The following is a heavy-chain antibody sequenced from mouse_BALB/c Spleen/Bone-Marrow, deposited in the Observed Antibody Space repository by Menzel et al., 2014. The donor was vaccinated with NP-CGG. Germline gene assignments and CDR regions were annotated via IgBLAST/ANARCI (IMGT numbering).Heavy chain of an antibody. CDR2: IDPANGNT. CDR1: GFNTKDTY. V-gene: IGHV14-3*02. Sequence: VQLQQSGAELVKPGASVKLSCTASGFNTKDTYMHWVKQRPEHGLEWIGRIDPANGNTKYDPKFQGKATITADTSSNTAYLQLSSLTSEDTAVYYCARGDYGGFAYGGQGTLVTVSA. J-gene: IGHJ3*01. CDR3: ARGDYGGFAY. D-gene: IGHD2-4*01.